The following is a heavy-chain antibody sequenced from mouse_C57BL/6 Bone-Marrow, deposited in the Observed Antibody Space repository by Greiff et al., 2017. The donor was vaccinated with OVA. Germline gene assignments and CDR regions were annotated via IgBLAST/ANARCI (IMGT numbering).Heavy chain of an antibody. J-gene: IGHJ2*01. CDR1: GYTFTDYY. Sequence: VQLQQSGPELVKPGASVKISCKASGYTFTDYYMNWVKQSHGKSLEWIGDINPNNGGTSYNQKFKGKATLTVDKSSSTAYMELRSLTSEDSAVYYCARRDYDEDYWGQGTTLTVSS. CDR2: INPNNGGT. V-gene: IGHV1-26*01. CDR3: ARRDYDEDY. D-gene: IGHD2-3*01.